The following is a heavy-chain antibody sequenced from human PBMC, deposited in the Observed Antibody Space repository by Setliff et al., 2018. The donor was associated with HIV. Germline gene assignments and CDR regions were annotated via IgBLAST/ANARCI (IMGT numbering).Heavy chain of an antibody. CDR3: ARGPLSSSWYNWFDP. CDR1: GGSISSGSHF. Sequence: SETLSLTCTVSGGSISSGSHFWGWIRQPAGKGLEWIGHISTSGTTKYNPSLKSRVTLSLDNSKNQFSLKLTSVTAADTAVYYCARGPLSSSWYNWFDPWGQGTLVTVSS. J-gene: IGHJ5*02. V-gene: IGHV4-61*09. D-gene: IGHD6-13*01. CDR2: ISTSGTT.